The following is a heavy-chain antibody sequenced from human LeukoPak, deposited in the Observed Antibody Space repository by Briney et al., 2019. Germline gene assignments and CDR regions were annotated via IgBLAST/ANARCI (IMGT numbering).Heavy chain of an antibody. D-gene: IGHD5-12*01. CDR2: INTDGTST. J-gene: IGHJ4*02. CDR1: GFTFSSYW. V-gene: IGHV3-74*01. Sequence: GGSLRLSCAASGFTFSSYWMHWVRQAPGKGLVWVSRINTDGTSTTNADSVKGRFTISRDNAKNTVYLQMNSLRVENTAVYYCTRDCGTSGCDYWGQGTLVTVSS. CDR3: TRDCGTSGCDY.